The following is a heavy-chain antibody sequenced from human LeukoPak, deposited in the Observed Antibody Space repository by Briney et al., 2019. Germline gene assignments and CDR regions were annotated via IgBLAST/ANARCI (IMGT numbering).Heavy chain of an antibody. CDR2: IYPGDSDT. CDR3: ARQAYYYDSSGYQDAFDI. D-gene: IGHD3-22*01. Sequence: PGESLKISCKGSGYSFTSYWIGWVRQMPGKGLEWMGIIYPGDSDTRYSPSFQGQVTISADKSISTAYLQWSSLKASDTAMYYCARQAYYYDSSGYQDAFDIWGQGTMVTVSS. J-gene: IGHJ3*02. CDR1: GYSFTSYW. V-gene: IGHV5-51*01.